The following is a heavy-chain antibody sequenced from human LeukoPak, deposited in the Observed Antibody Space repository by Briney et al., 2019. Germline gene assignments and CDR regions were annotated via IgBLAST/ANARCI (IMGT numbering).Heavy chain of an antibody. CDR1: GFIFSSYE. Sequence: PGGSLRLSCAASGFIFSSYEVNWVRQAPGQGLEWVSYISSSGSATYYADSVRGRFTISRGNAKNSLYLQMNSLRAEDTALYYCARDSGSSYGMDVWGQGTVVTVSS. V-gene: IGHV3-48*03. D-gene: IGHD3-10*01. CDR2: ISSSGSAT. J-gene: IGHJ6*02. CDR3: ARDSGSSYGMDV.